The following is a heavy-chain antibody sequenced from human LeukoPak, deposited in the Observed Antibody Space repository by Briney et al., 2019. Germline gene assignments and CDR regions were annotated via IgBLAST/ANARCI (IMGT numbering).Heavy chain of an antibody. D-gene: IGHD3-16*01. V-gene: IGHV4-61*03. CDR3: ARDRYALTFDY. CDR1: GGSVSSDSYY. J-gene: IGHJ4*02. CDR2: IYNSGNT. Sequence: AETLSLTCTVSGGSVSSDSYYWSWIRQPPGKEREWIGYIYNSGNTNYNPSLKSRVTMSVDTSKNHFSLKLSSVTAADTAVYYCARDRYALTFDYWGQGTLVTVSS.